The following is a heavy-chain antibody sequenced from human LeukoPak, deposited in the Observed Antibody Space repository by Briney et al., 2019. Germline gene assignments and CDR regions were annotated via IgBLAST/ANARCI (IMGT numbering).Heavy chain of an antibody. CDR2: IIPIFGTA. CDR1: GGTFSSYA. V-gene: IGHV1-69*13. J-gene: IGHJ4*02. Sequence: GASVKVSCKXSGGTFSSYAISWVRQTPGQGLEWMGGIIPIFGTANYAQRFQGRVTITADESTSTAYMELSSLRSEDTAVYYCARGTRYSSGWYAGYWGQGTLVTVSS. CDR3: ARGTRYSSGWYAGY. D-gene: IGHD6-19*01.